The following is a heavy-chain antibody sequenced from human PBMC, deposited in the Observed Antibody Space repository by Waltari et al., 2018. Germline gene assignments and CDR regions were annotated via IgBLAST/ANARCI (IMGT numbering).Heavy chain of an antibody. CDR2: ISSSSSTI. D-gene: IGHD1-26*01. V-gene: IGHV3-48*04. CDR3: ARDSYSDAFDI. CDR1: GFTLRSNS. J-gene: IGHJ3*02. Sequence: EVQLVESGGGLVQPGGSLGRSCEASGFTLRSNSINGARQAPGKGLEWVSYISSSSSTIYYADSVKGRFTISRDNAKNSLYLQMNSLRAEDTAVYYCARDSYSDAFDIWGQGTMVTVSS.